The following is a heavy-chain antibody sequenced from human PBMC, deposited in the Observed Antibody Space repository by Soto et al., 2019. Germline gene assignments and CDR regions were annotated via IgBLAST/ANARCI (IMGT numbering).Heavy chain of an antibody. D-gene: IGHD6-19*01. CDR1: GGSISSSSYY. Sequence: SETLSLTCTVSGGSISSSSYYWGWIRQPPGKGLEWIGSIYYSGSTYYNPSLKSRVTISVDTSKNQFSLKLSSVTAADTAVYYCARQVYSSGWYFDFWGQGTLVTVSS. J-gene: IGHJ4*02. CDR3: ARQVYSSGWYFDF. CDR2: IYYSGST. V-gene: IGHV4-39*01.